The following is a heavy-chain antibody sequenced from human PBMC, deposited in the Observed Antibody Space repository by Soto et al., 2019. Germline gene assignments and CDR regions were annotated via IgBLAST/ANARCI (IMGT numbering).Heavy chain of an antibody. CDR2: IYYSGST. Sequence: QLQLQESGPGLVKPSETLSLTCTVSGGSISSSSYYWGWIRQPPGKGLEWIGSIYYSGSTYYNPSLKSRVTISVDTSKNQFSLKLSSVTAADTAVYYCARPSGGSGYDYPYYMDVWGKGTTVTVSS. V-gene: IGHV4-39*01. D-gene: IGHD5-12*01. CDR3: ARPSGGSGYDYPYYMDV. CDR1: GGSISSSSYY. J-gene: IGHJ6*03.